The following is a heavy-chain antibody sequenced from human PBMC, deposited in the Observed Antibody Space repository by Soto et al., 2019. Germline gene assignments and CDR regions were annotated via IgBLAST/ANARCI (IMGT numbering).Heavy chain of an antibody. Sequence: GGSLRLSCAASGFTFSDYYMSWIRQAPGKGLEWVSYISSSSSYTNYEDSVKGRSTIARDNAKNSLYLQMNSLRAEDTAVYYCATVRYYYDSSGYYHYYFDYWGQGTLVTVSS. D-gene: IGHD3-22*01. J-gene: IGHJ4*02. CDR2: ISSSSSYT. CDR3: ATVRYYYDSSGYYHYYFDY. V-gene: IGHV3-11*06. CDR1: GFTFSDYY.